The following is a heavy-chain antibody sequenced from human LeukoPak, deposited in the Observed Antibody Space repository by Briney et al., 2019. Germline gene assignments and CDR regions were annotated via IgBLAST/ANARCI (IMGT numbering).Heavy chain of an antibody. V-gene: IGHV3-23*01. CDR3: AKTVIDTTYYDY. D-gene: IGHD4-17*01. CDR2: ISGSGGTT. Sequence: GSLRLSCAASGFAFSNYAVHWVRQAPGKGLQWVSAISGSGGTTYYADSVKGRFTISRDNSKKTLYLQMNSLRAEDTAIYYCAKTVIDTTYYDYWGQGTRVTVSS. J-gene: IGHJ4*02. CDR1: GFAFSNYA.